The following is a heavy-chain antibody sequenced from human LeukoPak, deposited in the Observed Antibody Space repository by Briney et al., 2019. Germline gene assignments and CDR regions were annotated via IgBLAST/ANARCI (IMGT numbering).Heavy chain of an antibody. Sequence: PGGSLRLSCAASGFTFSSYWMSWVRQAPGKGLEWVANIKQDGSEKYYVDSVKGRFTISRDNAKNSLYLQMNSLRAEDTAVYYCARERRTDYYGSGLGGPVDYWGQGTLVTVSS. V-gene: IGHV3-7*01. CDR2: IKQDGSEK. D-gene: IGHD3-10*01. J-gene: IGHJ4*02. CDR1: GFTFSSYW. CDR3: ARERRTDYYGSGLGGPVDY.